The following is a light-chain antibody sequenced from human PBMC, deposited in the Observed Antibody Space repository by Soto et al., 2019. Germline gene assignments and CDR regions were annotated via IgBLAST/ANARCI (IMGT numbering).Light chain of an antibody. J-gene: IGKJ2*01. Sequence: DIQMTQSPSTLSASVGDRVTITCRASQSISSWLAWYQQKPGKAPNLLIYKASSLQSGVPSRFSGSRSGTEFTLTISGLQPDDFETYYCQQYDSYSPYTFGQGTELEIK. V-gene: IGKV1-5*03. CDR2: KAS. CDR3: QQYDSYSPYT. CDR1: QSISSW.